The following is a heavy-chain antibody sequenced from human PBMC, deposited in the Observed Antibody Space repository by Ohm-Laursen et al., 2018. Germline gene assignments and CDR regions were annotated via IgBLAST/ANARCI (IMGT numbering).Heavy chain of an antibody. CDR1: GGSISSYY. V-gene: IGHV4-34*01. CDR2: INHSGST. Sequence: GTLSLTCTVSGGSISSYYWSWIRQPPGKGLEWIEEINHSGSTNYNPSLKSRVTISVDTSKNQFSLKLSSVTAADTAVYYCARVKQWLIYAFDIWGQGTMVTVSS. CDR3: ARVKQWLIYAFDI. J-gene: IGHJ3*02. D-gene: IGHD6-19*01.